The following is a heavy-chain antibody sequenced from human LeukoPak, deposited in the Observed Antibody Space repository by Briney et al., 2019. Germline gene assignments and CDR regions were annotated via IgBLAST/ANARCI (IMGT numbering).Heavy chain of an antibody. CDR3: ARGDVDTAMVPPFDY. Sequence: PGGSLRLSCAASGFTFSSYGVHWVRQAPGKGLEWVAVISYDGSSKYYADSVKGRFTISRDNSKNTLYLQMNSLRGEDTAVYYCARGDVDTAMVPPFDYWGQGTLVTVSS. J-gene: IGHJ4*02. D-gene: IGHD5-18*01. CDR2: ISYDGSSK. CDR1: GFTFSSYG. V-gene: IGHV3-30*03.